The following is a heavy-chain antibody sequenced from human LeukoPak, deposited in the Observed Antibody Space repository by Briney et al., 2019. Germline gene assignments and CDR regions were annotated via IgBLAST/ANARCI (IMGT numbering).Heavy chain of an antibody. CDR3: TTGPVLWFGELSPQTDY. CDR2: IKSKTDGGTT. J-gene: IGHJ4*02. D-gene: IGHD3-10*01. Sequence: GGSLRLSCAASGFTFSNAWMSWVRQAPGKGLEWVGRIKSKTDGGTTDYAAPVKGRFTISRDDSKNTLYLQMNSLKTEDTAVYYCTTGPVLWFGELSPQTDYWGQGTLVTVSS. CDR1: GFTFSNAW. V-gene: IGHV3-15*01.